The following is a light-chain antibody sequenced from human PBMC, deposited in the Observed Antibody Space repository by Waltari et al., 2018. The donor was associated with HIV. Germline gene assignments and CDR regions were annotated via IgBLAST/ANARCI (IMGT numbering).Light chain of an antibody. CDR2: WAS. CDR1: QTLFYNSNNY. Sequence: DIVMAQSPDSLAVSLGDRAPINCESRQTLFYNSNNYLAWFQQKPGQPPKMLIYWASTRESGVPERFSGSGSGTDFTLTISSLQAEDVAIYYCQQYYGAPYTFGQGTKVEIK. CDR3: QQYYGAPYT. V-gene: IGKV4-1*01. J-gene: IGKJ2*01.